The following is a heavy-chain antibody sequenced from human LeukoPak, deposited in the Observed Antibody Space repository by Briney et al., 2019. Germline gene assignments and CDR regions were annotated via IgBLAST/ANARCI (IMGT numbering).Heavy chain of an antibody. CDR2: INPNSGGT. CDR1: GYTFTGYY. D-gene: IGHD3-10*01. V-gene: IGHV1-2*02. CDR3: ARFLPPLDVRRGINWFDP. Sequence: GASVKVSCKASGYTFTGYYMHWVRQAPGQGLEWMGWINPNSGGTNYAQKFQGRVTMTRDTSISTAYMELSRLRSDDTAVYYCARFLPPLDVRRGINWFDPWGQGTLVTVSS. J-gene: IGHJ5*02.